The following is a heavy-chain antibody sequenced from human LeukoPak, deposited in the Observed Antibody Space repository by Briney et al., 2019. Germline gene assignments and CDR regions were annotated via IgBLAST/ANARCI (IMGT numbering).Heavy chain of an antibody. J-gene: IGHJ6*02. D-gene: IGHD3-16*01. V-gene: IGHV3-7*02. CDR2: IKHDGSET. Sequence: GGSLLLSCAASGFTFSSIWMSWVRQAPGKGLEWVANIKHDGSETNYVDSVKGRFSISRDNAKNSLHLQMNSLRVEDTAVYYCAKNGGPHGMDVWGLGTTVTVSS. CDR1: GFTFSSIW. CDR3: AKNGGPHGMDV.